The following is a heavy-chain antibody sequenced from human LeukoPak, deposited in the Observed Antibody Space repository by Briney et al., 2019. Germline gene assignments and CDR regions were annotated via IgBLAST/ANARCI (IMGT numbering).Heavy chain of an antibody. CDR2: IYHSGST. CDR3: ARISAAAGRDY. Sequence: SQTLSLTCTVSGGSISSGGYYWSWIRQHPGKGLEWIGYIYHSGSTYYNPSLKSRVTILVDRSKNQFSLKLSSVTAADTAVYYCARISAAAGRDYWGQGTLVTVSS. CDR1: GGSISSGGYY. D-gene: IGHD6-13*01. V-gene: IGHV4-31*03. J-gene: IGHJ4*02.